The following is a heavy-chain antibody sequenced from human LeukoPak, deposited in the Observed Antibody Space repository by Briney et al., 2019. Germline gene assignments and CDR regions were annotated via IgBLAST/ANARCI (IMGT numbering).Heavy chain of an antibody. Sequence: SETLSLTCAVYGGSFSGYYWSWIRQPPGKGLEWIGEINHSGSTNYNPSLKSRVTISVDTSKNQFSLKLSSVTAADTAVYYCARGGYSYGYYFDYWGQGTLVTVSS. CDR3: ARGGYSYGYYFDY. J-gene: IGHJ4*02. V-gene: IGHV4-34*01. CDR2: INHSGST. D-gene: IGHD5-18*01. CDR1: GGSFSGYY.